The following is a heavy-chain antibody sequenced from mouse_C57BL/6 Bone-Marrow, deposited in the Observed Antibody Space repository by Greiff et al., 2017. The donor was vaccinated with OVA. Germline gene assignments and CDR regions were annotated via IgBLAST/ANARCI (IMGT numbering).Heavy chain of an antibody. CDR1: GFNIKNTY. J-gene: IGHJ1*03. Sequence: VQLQQSVAELVRPGASVKLSCTASGFNIKNTYMHWVKQRPEQGLEWIGRIDPANGNTKYAPKFQGKATITADTSSNTAYLQLRSLTSEDTAIYYCASPPYYGSSYDWYFDVWGTGTTVTVSS. CDR3: ASPPYYGSSYDWYFDV. CDR2: IDPANGNT. D-gene: IGHD1-1*01. V-gene: IGHV14-3*01.